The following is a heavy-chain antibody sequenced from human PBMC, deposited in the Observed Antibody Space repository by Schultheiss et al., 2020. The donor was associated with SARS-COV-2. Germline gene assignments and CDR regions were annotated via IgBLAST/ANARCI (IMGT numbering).Heavy chain of an antibody. D-gene: IGHD2-21*02. V-gene: IGHV4-61*02. Sequence: SETLSLTCTVSGGSISSDGYYWSWIRQPAGKGLEWIGRIYTSGSTYYNPSLKSLVTISVDTSKNQFSLKLSSVTAADTAVYYCARGDMVNFDYWGQGTLVTVSS. CDR2: IYTSGST. CDR3: ARGDMVNFDY. CDR1: GGSISSDGYY. J-gene: IGHJ4*02.